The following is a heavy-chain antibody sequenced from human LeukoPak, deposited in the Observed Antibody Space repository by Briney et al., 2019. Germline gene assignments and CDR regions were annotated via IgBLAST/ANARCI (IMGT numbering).Heavy chain of an antibody. V-gene: IGHV3-21*01. CDR2: ISSSSSYI. CDR1: GFTFSNYN. D-gene: IGHD4-17*01. Sequence: PGGSLRLSCAASGFTFSNYNMNWVRQAPGKGLEWVSSISSSSSYIYYADSVKGRFTISRDNTKNSLYLQMNSLRAEDTAVYYCARDSPYGAACYWGQGTLVTVSS. CDR3: ARDSPYGAACY. J-gene: IGHJ4*02.